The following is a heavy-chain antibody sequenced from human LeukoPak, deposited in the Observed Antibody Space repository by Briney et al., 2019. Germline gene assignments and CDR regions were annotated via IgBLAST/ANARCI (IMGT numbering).Heavy chain of an antibody. Sequence: GGSLRLSCAASGFTFNSYAMSWVRQAPGKGLEWVSAISGSGGSTYYAESVKGRFTISRDNSKNTLYLQVNSLRAEDTAVYYCAKRIAVAGPYFDYWGQGTLVTVSS. J-gene: IGHJ4*02. CDR3: AKRIAVAGPYFDY. D-gene: IGHD6-19*01. CDR1: GFTFNSYA. V-gene: IGHV3-23*01. CDR2: ISGSGGST.